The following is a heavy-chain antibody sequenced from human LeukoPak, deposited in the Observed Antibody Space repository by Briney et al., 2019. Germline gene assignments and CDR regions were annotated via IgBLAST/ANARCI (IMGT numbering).Heavy chain of an antibody. Sequence: ASVKVSCKASGYIFTGYYIHWVRQAPGQGLEWMGWINPNSGDTKYAQKFQGRVTMTRDTSISTAYMELSRLRSDDTAVYYCARVVGGATLAPFDYWGQGTLVTVSS. V-gene: IGHV1-2*02. CDR3: ARVVGGATLAPFDY. CDR2: INPNSGDT. D-gene: IGHD1-26*01. CDR1: GYIFTGYY. J-gene: IGHJ4*02.